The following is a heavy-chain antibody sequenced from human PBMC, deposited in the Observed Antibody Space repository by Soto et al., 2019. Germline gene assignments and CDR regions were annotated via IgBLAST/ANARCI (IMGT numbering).Heavy chain of an antibody. Sequence: SETLSLTCAVSGGSISSGGYSWSWIRQPPGKGLEWIGYIYHSGSTYYNPSLKGRVTISVDRSKNQFSLKLSSMTAADTAVYYCARVNVKILPGYSLASNTYGMDVWGQGTTVTVSS. CDR2: IYHSGST. V-gene: IGHV4-30-2*01. CDR1: GGSISSGGYS. D-gene: IGHD3-9*01. CDR3: ARVNVKILPGYSLASNTYGMDV. J-gene: IGHJ6*02.